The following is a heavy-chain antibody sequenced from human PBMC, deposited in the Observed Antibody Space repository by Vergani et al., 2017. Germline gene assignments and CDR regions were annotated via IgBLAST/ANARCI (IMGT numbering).Heavy chain of an antibody. J-gene: IGHJ4*02. Sequence: QVQLVESGGGVVQPGRSLRLSCAASGFTFSSYGMHWVRQAPGKGLEWVAVIWYDGSNKYYADSGKGRFTISRDNSKNTLYLQMNSLRAEDTAVYYCAVSWCGELWGFDYWGQGTLVTVSS. CDR1: GFTFSSYG. CDR2: IWYDGSNK. D-gene: IGHD3-10*01. CDR3: AVSWCGELWGFDY. V-gene: IGHV3-33*01.